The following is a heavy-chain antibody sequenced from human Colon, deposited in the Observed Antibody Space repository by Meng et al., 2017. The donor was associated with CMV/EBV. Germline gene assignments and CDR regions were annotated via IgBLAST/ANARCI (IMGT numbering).Heavy chain of an antibody. V-gene: IGHV4-34*01. CDR2: MTHAGGA. CDR1: GSLHGYY. Sequence: GSLHGYYWSWIRQAPGKGLECIGEMTHAGGANYNPSLKSRVDMTVDTANNKFSLRMTSMTAADTSVYFCARGPVGVHTYGTYDYWGQGILVTVSS. CDR3: ARGPVGVHTYGTYDY. D-gene: IGHD3-10*01. J-gene: IGHJ4*02.